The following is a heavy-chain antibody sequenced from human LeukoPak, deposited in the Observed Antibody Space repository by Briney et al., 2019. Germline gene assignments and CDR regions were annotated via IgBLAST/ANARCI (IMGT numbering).Heavy chain of an antibody. CDR2: IIPIFGTA. CDR1: GGTFSSYA. V-gene: IGHV1-69*13. Sequence: SVKVSCKASGGTFSSYAISWVRQAPGQGLEWMGGIIPIFGTANYAQKFQGRVTITADESTSTAYMELSSPRSEDTAVYYCARGGIHYDSSGYPTPAPNFDYWGQGTLVTVSS. J-gene: IGHJ4*02. D-gene: IGHD3-22*01. CDR3: ARGGIHYDSSGYPTPAPNFDY.